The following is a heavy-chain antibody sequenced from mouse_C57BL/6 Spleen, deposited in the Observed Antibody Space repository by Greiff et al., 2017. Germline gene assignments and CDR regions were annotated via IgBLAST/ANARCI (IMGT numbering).Heavy chain of an antibody. CDR1: GFNIKDDY. CDR3: TTDDGYYGFAY. Sequence: EVQLQQSGAELVRPGASVTLSCTASGFNIKDDYMHWVKQRPEPGLEWLGWIDPENGATEYASKFQGKATITADTSSNTAYLQLSSLTSEDTAVYYCTTDDGYYGFAYWGQGTLVTVSA. D-gene: IGHD2-3*01. J-gene: IGHJ3*01. V-gene: IGHV14-4*01. CDR2: IDPENGAT.